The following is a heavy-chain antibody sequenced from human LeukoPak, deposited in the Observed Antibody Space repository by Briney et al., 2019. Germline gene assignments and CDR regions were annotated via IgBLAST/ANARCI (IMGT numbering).Heavy chain of an antibody. CDR2: IIPIFGTA. V-gene: IGHV1-69*13. CDR3: ARALLRYCSSTSCYWFDP. Sequence: GGSVKVSCKASGYTFTSYGISWVRQAPGQGLEWMGGIIPIFGTANYAQKFQGRVTITADESTSTAYMELSSLRSEDTAVYYCARALLRYCSSTSCYWFDPWGQGTLVTVSS. CDR1: GYTFTSYG. J-gene: IGHJ5*02. D-gene: IGHD2-2*01.